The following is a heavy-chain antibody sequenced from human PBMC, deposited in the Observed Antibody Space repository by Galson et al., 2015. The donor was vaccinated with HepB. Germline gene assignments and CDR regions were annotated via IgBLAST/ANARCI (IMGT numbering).Heavy chain of an antibody. V-gene: IGHV3-74*01. Sequence: SLRLSCAASGFTFSSYWMHWVRQAPGKGLVWVSRINNDGSSTSYADSVKGRFTISRDNAKNTLYLQMNSLRAEDTAVYYCARVRADSSSWYRLYYFDYWGQGTLVTVSS. D-gene: IGHD6-13*01. CDR3: ARVRADSSSWYRLYYFDY. CDR2: INNDGSST. CDR1: GFTFSSYW. J-gene: IGHJ4*02.